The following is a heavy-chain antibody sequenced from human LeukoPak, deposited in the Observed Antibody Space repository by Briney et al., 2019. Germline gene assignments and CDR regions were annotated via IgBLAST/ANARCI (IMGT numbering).Heavy chain of an antibody. CDR2: INYSGST. CDR1: GGSLSGYF. J-gene: IGHJ4*02. CDR3: ARGQARLD. V-gene: IGHV4-34*01. Sequence: SETLSLTGAVYGGSLSGYFWSWIRQPPGKGLEWIGEINYSGSTDYNPSLKSRVTISIDTSKNQFSLTVTSVTAADTAVYYCARGQARLDWGQGTLVTVSS.